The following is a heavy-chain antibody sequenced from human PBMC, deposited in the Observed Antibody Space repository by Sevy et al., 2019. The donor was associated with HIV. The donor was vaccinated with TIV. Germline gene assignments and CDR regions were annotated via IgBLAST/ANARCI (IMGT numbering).Heavy chain of an antibody. CDR3: AREGCTKPHDY. V-gene: IGHV3-23*01. Sequence: GGSLRLSCAASGFTFSKYSMSGIRQTPWKGLEWVSTFSFGSGKINYADSVKGRFTISRDDSRNTFYLQMNSLRAEDTAIYYCAREGCTKPHDYWGQGTVVTVSS. CDR2: FSFGSGKI. J-gene: IGHJ4*02. CDR1: GFTFSKYS. D-gene: IGHD2-8*01.